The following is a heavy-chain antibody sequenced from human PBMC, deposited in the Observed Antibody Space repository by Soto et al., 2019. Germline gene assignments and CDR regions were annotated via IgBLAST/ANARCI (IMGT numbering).Heavy chain of an antibody. V-gene: IGHV3-23*01. Sequence: PGGSLRLSCVASGFTFYSYAINFIGQAPFKGREWVSVISGGGTSTYYADSVKGRFTVSRDNSKNTMYLQMNRLSAEDTGVYYCAKERFVYDFGIVPAATLIGMAVWGQGTTVTVSS. J-gene: IGHJ6*02. D-gene: IGHD2-2*01. CDR2: ISGGGTST. CDR1: GFTFYSYA. CDR3: AKERFVYDFGIVPAATLIGMAV.